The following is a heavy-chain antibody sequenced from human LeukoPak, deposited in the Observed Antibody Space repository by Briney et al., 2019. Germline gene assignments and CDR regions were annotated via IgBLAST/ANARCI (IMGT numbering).Heavy chain of an antibody. V-gene: IGHV1-2*02. J-gene: IGHJ6*03. CDR3: ARAHGGRAKKRYYYCFMDV. CDR2: INPNSGGT. D-gene: IGHD1-1*01. Sequence: ASVKVSCKASGHTFTGYYMHWGRQAPGQGLEWMGWINPNSGGTNYAQKYQGRLTMTPDTSTSTAYMEQRTLGSYATAVYYCARAHGGRAKKRYYYCFMDVGGKGTAVTVS. CDR1: GHTFTGYY.